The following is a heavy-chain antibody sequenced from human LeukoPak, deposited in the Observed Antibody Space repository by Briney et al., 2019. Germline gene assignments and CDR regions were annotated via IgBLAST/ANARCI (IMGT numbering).Heavy chain of an antibody. D-gene: IGHD3-10*01. J-gene: IGHJ4*02. V-gene: IGHV3-7*01. Sequence: GGSLRLSCAASGFTFSNYWMSWVRQAPGKGLEWVANIKLDGGEKYYVDSVKGRFSLSRDNAKNSLYLQMNNLRAEDTAVYYCARLGMIRGVPADYWGQGTLVTVSS. CDR2: IKLDGGEK. CDR3: ARLGMIRGVPADY. CDR1: GFTFSNYW.